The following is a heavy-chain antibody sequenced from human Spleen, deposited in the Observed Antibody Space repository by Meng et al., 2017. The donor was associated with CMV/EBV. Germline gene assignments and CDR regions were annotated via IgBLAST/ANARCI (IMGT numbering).Heavy chain of an antibody. CDR1: GFTFSSYW. Sequence: GESLKISCAASGFTFSSYWLSWVRQAPGKGLEWVAVISYDGSNKYYADSVKGRFTISRDNSKNTLYLQMNSLRAEDTAVYYCARDRGYCSGGSCYYYYYGMDVWGQGTTVTVSS. J-gene: IGHJ6*02. CDR3: ARDRGYCSGGSCYYYYYGMDV. CDR2: ISYDGSNK. D-gene: IGHD2-15*01. V-gene: IGHV3-30-3*01.